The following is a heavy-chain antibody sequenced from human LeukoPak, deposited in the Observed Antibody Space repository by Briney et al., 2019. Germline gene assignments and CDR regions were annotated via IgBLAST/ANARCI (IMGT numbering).Heavy chain of an antibody. V-gene: IGHV3-21*01. Sequence: GGSLRLSCAASGYTFSSYSMNWVRHAPGKGLEWVSSISSSSSYIYYAHSVKGRFTISRDTAKNSLYLQKKTLRAEDTAVYYCARSSYYYGSGSYLYDYWGQGRMVTVSS. J-gene: IGHJ4*02. CDR2: ISSSSSYI. CDR3: ARSSYYYGSGSYLYDY. D-gene: IGHD3-10*01. CDR1: GYTFSSYS.